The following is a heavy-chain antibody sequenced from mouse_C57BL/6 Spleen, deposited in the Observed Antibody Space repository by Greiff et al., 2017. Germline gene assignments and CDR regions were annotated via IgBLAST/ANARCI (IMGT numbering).Heavy chain of an antibody. CDR1: GYTFTSYW. Sequence: VQLQQPGAELVKPGASVKLSCKASGYTFTSYWMHWVKQRPGQGLEWIGMIHPNSGSTNYNEKFKSKATLTVDKSSSTAYMQLSSLTSEDSAVYYCARRGDDVGAMDYWGQGTSVTVSS. V-gene: IGHV1-64*01. CDR3: ARRGDDVGAMDY. J-gene: IGHJ4*01. CDR2: IHPNSGST. D-gene: IGHD2-12*01.